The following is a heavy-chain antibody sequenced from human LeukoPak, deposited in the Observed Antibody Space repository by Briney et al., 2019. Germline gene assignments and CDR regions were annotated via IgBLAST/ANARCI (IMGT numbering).Heavy chain of an antibody. CDR2: ISSSSITI. J-gene: IGHJ4*02. CDR1: GFTFSSYA. V-gene: IGHV3-48*04. CDR3: ARDPQSSSWYYFDY. D-gene: IGHD6-13*01. Sequence: PGGSLRLSCAASGFTFSSYAMSWVRQAPGKGLEWVSYISSSSITIYYADSVKGRFTISRDNAKNSLYLQMNSLRAEDTAVYYCARDPQSSSWYYFDYWGQGTLVTVSS.